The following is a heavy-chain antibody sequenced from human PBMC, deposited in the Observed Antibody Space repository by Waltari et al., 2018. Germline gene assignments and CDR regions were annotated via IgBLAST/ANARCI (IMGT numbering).Heavy chain of an antibody. V-gene: IGHV5-51*01. CDR2: VYLVNSDT. Sequence: EVQLVQSGAEVKKPGESLKFSCTGSGYSFTSYWIGLWRKMPGKGLGGLVFVYLVNSDTGFSPPFQGQVIIAVNKPISTAYLLWSCLKASDTAMYYCARQVGAFDIWGQGTMVTVSS. J-gene: IGHJ3*02. CDR1: GYSFTSYW. CDR3: ARQVGAFDI. D-gene: IGHD3-10*01.